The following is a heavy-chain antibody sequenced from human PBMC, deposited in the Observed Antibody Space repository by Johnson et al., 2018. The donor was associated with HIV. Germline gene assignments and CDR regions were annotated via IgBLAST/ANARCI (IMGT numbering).Heavy chain of an antibody. V-gene: IGHV3-74*01. Sequence: VQLVESGGGLVQSGGSLRLSCAASGFTFSSYWMHLVRQGPGKGLVWVSRINSDGSSTRYADSVKGRFTISRDNAKNTLYLQMNSLRAEDTAVYYCARERDTDMAGDAFDIWGQGTMVTVSS. CDR3: ARERDTDMAGDAFDI. CDR2: INSDGSST. CDR1: GFTFSSYW. J-gene: IGHJ3*02. D-gene: IGHD5-18*01.